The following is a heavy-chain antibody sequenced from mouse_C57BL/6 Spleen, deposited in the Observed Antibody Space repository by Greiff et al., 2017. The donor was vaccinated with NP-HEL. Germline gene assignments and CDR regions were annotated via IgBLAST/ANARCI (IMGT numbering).Heavy chain of an antibody. J-gene: IGHJ1*03. CDR3: TRDQSNYEYFDV. Sequence: LVESGEGLVKPGGSLKLSCAASGFTFRSYAMSWVRQTPEKRLEWVAYISSGGDYIYYADTVKGRFTISRDNARNTLYLQMSSLKSEDTAMYYCTRDQSNYEYFDVWGTGTTVTVSS. CDR1: GFTFRSYA. CDR2: ISSGGDYI. V-gene: IGHV5-9-1*02. D-gene: IGHD2-5*01.